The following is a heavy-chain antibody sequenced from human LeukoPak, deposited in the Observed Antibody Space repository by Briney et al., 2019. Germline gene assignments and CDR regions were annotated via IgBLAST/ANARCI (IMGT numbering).Heavy chain of an antibody. V-gene: IGHV1-69*06. CDR1: GGTFSSYA. Sequence: SVKVSCKASGGTFSSYAISWVRQAPGQGLEWMGGIIPIFGTANYAQKFQGRVTITADKSTSTAYMELSSLRSEDTAVYYCARGTQLWAYMDVWGKGTTVTISS. CDR3: ARGTQLWAYMDV. D-gene: IGHD5-18*01. CDR2: IIPIFGTA. J-gene: IGHJ6*03.